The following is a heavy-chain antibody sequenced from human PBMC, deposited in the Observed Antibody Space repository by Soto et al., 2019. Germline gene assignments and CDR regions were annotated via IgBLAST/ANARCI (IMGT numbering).Heavy chain of an antibody. CDR3: ARENIGVASGVIRNYYGMDV. D-gene: IGHD2-2*01. Sequence: QEQLVQSGAEVKKPGASVKVSCKASGNTFTRYYFHWVRQAPGQGLEWMGIINPSGGSTTYAQKFQGRVTMTRDMSTSTVYMVLSSLRFEDTAVYYCARENIGVASGVIRNYYGMDVWGQGTTVTVSS. V-gene: IGHV1-46*01. J-gene: IGHJ6*02. CDR1: GNTFTRYY. CDR2: INPSGGST.